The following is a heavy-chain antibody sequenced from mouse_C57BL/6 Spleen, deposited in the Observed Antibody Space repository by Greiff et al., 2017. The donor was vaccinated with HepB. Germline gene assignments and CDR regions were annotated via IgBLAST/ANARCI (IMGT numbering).Heavy chain of an antibody. V-gene: IGHV1-64*01. CDR3: ARNWDVRAMDY. CDR1: GYTFTSYW. D-gene: IGHD4-1*01. CDR2: IHPNSGST. J-gene: IGHJ4*01. Sequence: QVHVKQPGAELVKPGASVKLSCKASGYTFTSYWMHWVKQRPGQGLEWIGMIHPNSGSTNYNEKFKSKATLTVDKSSSTAYMQLSSLTSEDSAVYYCARNWDVRAMDYWGQGTSVTVSS.